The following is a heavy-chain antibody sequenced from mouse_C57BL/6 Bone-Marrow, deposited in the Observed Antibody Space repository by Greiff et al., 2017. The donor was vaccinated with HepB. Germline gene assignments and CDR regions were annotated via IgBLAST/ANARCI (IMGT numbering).Heavy chain of an antibody. D-gene: IGHD1-1*01. CDR1: GYTFTDYE. CDR2: IDPETGGT. CDR3: TRNYYGSRGYYAMDY. V-gene: IGHV1-15*01. J-gene: IGHJ4*01. Sequence: QVQLQQSGAELVRPGASVTLSCKASGYTFTDYEMHWVKQTPVHGLEWIGAIDPETGGTAYNQKFKGKAILTADKSSSTAYMELRSLTSEDSAVYYCTRNYYGSRGYYAMDYWGPGTSVTVAS.